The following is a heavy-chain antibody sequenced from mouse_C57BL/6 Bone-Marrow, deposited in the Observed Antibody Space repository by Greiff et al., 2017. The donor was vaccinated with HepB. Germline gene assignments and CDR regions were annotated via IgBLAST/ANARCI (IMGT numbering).Heavy chain of an antibody. CDR2: IYPGSGST. V-gene: IGHV1-55*01. CDR3: ASYGLARDYFDY. J-gene: IGHJ2*01. Sequence: QVQLQQSGAELVKPGASVKMSCKASGYTFTSYWITWVKQRPGQGLEWIGDIYPGSGSTNYNEKFKSKATLTVDTSSSTAYMQLSSLTSEDSAVYYCASYGLARDYFDYWGQGTTLTVSS. CDR1: GYTFTSYW. D-gene: IGHD1-1*01.